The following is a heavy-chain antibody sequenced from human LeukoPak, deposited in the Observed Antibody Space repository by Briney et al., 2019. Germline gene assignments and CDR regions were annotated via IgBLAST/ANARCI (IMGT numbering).Heavy chain of an antibody. CDR2: IYSGGST. V-gene: IGHV3-66*01. D-gene: IGHD3-22*01. CDR1: GFTVSSNY. CDR3: ARAYYDSSGYPDY. J-gene: IGHJ4*02. Sequence: GGSLRLSCAASGFTVSSNYMSWVRQAPGKGLEWVSVIYSGGSTYYADSVKGRFTISRDNSKNTLYLQMNSLRAEDTAAYYCARAYYDSSGYPDYWGQGTLVTVSS.